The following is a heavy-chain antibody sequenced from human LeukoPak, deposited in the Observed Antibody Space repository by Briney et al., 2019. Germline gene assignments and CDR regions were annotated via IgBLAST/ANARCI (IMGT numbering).Heavy chain of an antibody. J-gene: IGHJ4*02. CDR3: ARGPIVVVPAATDY. CDR2: ISAYNGNT. D-gene: IGHD2-2*01. Sequence: ASVKVSCKASGYTFTSYGISWVRQAPGQGLEWMGWISAYNGNTNYAQTLQGRVTITTDTSTSTAYMELRSLRSDATAVYYCARGPIVVVPAATDYWGQGTLVTVSS. CDR1: GYTFTSYG. V-gene: IGHV1-18*01.